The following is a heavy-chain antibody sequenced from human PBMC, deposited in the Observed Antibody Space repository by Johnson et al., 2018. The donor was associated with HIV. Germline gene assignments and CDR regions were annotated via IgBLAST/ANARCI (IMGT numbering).Heavy chain of an antibody. V-gene: IGHV3-23*04. Sequence: MMLVESGGGLVQPGGSLRLSCAASGFTVSSNHMSWVRQAPGKGLEWVSGLSGSGGSTYYADPVEGRFTNSRDNAQNSLYLQMNSLRAEDTAVYYCATSVPPLQSLTAPGAFDIWGQGTMVTVSS. CDR3: ATSVPPLQSLTAPGAFDI. CDR1: GFTVSSNH. D-gene: IGHD4-11*01. CDR2: LSGSGGST. J-gene: IGHJ3*02.